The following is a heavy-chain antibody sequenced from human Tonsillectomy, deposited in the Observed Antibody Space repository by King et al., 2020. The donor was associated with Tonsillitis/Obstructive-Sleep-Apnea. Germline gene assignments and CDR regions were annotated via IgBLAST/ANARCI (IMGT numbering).Heavy chain of an antibody. J-gene: IGHJ3*02. CDR3: ARESRGYGNDAFDI. D-gene: IGHD3-22*01. V-gene: IGHV1-46*01. CDR2: INPSGGST. Sequence: VQLVESGAEVKKPGASVKVSCTASRYTFTAYYVNWVRQAPGQGLEWMGIINPSGGSTSYAQKFQGRVTMTKDTSTSTLYMELSSLISEDTAVYYCARESRGYGNDAFDIWGQGTMVTVSS. CDR1: RYTFTAYY.